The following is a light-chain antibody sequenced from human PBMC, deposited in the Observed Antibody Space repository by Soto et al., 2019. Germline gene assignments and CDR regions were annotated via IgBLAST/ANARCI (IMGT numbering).Light chain of an antibody. CDR3: QQYGSSSET. Sequence: EIVLTQSPCTLSLSPCERATLSRSASQSVSISSLASYQQQPGQDPRLLIYDAVSRATGRPDRCSGSGSGTDFTLTISRLEPEDFVVYYCQQYGSSSETFGQGTKVDI. V-gene: IGKV3-20*01. CDR1: QSVSISS. J-gene: IGKJ1*01. CDR2: DAV.